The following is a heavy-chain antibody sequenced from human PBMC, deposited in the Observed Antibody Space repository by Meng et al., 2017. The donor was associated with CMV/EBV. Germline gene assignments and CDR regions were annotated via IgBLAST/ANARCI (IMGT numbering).Heavy chain of an antibody. D-gene: IGHD2-2*02. CDR2: IIPIFGTA. J-gene: IGHJ1*01. Sequence: SVKVSCKTSGYTFSNFGIAWVRQAPGQGLEWMGGIIPIFGTANYAQKFQGRVTITTDESTSTAYMELSSLRSEDTAVYYCVRSYCSSTSCYIPPEYFQHWGQGTLVTVS. CDR3: VRSYCSSTSCYIPPEYFQH. V-gene: IGHV1-69*05. CDR1: GYTFSNFG.